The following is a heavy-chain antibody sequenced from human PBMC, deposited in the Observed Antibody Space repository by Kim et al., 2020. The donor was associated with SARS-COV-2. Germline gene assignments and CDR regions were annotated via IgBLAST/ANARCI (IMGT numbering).Heavy chain of an antibody. CDR1: GYTFTSYA. Sequence: ASVKVSCKASGYTFTSYAMNWVRQAPGQGLEWMGWINTNTGNPTYAQGFTGRFVFSLDTSVSTAYLQISSLKAEDTAVYYCARDQGDTIFGVVIRSDAFDTWGQGTMVTVSS. CDR3: ARDQGDTIFGVVIRSDAFDT. V-gene: IGHV7-4-1*02. J-gene: IGHJ3*02. CDR2: INTNTGNP. D-gene: IGHD3-3*01.